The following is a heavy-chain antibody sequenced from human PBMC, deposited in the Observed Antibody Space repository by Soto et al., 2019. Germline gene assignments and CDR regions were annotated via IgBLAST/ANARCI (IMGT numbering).Heavy chain of an antibody. Sequence: EVQLLESGGGLVQPGGSLRLSCAASGFTFSSYAMSWVRQAPGKGLEWVSAISGSGGSTYYADAVKGRFTISRDNYKNTLYLQMNSRRAEDTAVYYCAKVAALVGATTGYYYYYGMDVWGQGTTVTVAS. J-gene: IGHJ6*02. D-gene: IGHD1-26*01. CDR3: AKVAALVGATTGYYYYYGMDV. CDR1: GFTFSSYA. V-gene: IGHV3-23*01. CDR2: ISGSGGST.